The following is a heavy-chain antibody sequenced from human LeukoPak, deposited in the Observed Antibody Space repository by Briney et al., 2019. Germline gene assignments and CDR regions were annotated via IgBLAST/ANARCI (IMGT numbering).Heavy chain of an antibody. Sequence: ASVKVSCKVSGYTLTELSMHWVRQAPGKGLEWMGGFDPEDGETIYAQKFQGRVTMTEDTSTDTAYMELSSLRSEDTAVYYCARARRIAGFLEWLSPYYYMDVWGKGTTVTVSS. CDR3: ARARRIAGFLEWLSPYYYMDV. CDR2: FDPEDGET. J-gene: IGHJ6*03. D-gene: IGHD3-3*01. V-gene: IGHV1-24*01. CDR1: GYTLTELS.